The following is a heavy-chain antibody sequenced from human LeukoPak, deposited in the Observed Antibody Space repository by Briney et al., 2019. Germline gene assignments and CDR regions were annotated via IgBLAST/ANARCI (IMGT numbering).Heavy chain of an antibody. Sequence: ASVKVSCKASGYTFSSHDINWVRQVPGHGLEWMGWISAYNGNTNYAQKLQGRVTMTTDTSTSTAYMELRSLRSDDTAVYYCARASQRYYYGSGSYPLFDYWGQGTLVTVSS. D-gene: IGHD3-10*01. V-gene: IGHV1-18*01. CDR3: ARASQRYYYGSGSYPLFDY. J-gene: IGHJ4*02. CDR1: GYTFSSHD. CDR2: ISAYNGNT.